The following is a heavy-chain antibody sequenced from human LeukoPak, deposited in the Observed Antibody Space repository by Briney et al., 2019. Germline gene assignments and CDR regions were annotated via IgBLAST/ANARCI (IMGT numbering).Heavy chain of an antibody. CDR2: ISCSGGTT. CDR1: GLTFSSDG. J-gene: IGHJ6*03. Sequence: GGSLRLSCAASGLTFSSDGMSWVRQAPGKGLEWVAVISCSGGTTYYADSVKGRLTISRDNSKKTLYLQMSSLGADDTAVYFCAKSIEGVVRGTYYYYSYMDVWGKGTTVTVSS. V-gene: IGHV3-23*01. D-gene: IGHD3-3*01. CDR3: AKSIEGVVRGTYYYYSYMDV.